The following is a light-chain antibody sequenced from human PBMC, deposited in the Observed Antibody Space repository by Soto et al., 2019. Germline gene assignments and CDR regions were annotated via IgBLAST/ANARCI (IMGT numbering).Light chain of an antibody. Sequence: QSVLTQPASLSGSPGQSITLSCTGTGSDIGSYDLVSWYQHLPGEAPKLIIYEGTKRPSGVSHRFSGSKSGYTASLSISGLQADDAADYFCSSYAGRSTWVFGGGTQLTVL. CDR3: SSYAGRSTWV. J-gene: IGLJ3*02. V-gene: IGLV2-23*01. CDR1: GSDIGSYDL. CDR2: EGT.